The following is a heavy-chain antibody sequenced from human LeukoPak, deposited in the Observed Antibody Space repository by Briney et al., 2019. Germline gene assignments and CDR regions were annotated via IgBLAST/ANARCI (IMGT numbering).Heavy chain of an antibody. V-gene: IGHV1-2*02. CDR1: GYTFTGYY. CDR3: ARLDSGTTP. CDR2: INPKRGDT. Sequence: ASVKVSCKASGYTFTGYYMHWVRQAPGQGLEWMGWINPKRGDTNYAQNFQGRLTMTTDTSISTAYMELSRLTSEDTVVYFCARLDSGTTPWGQGTLVSVSS. D-gene: IGHD1-7*01. J-gene: IGHJ5*02.